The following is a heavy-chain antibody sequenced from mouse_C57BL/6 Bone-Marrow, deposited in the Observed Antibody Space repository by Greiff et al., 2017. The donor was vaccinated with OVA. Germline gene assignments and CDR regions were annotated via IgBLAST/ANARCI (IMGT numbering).Heavy chain of an antibody. V-gene: IGHV1-42*01. J-gene: IGHJ3*01. Sequence: DVKLQESGPELVKPGASVKISCKASGYSFTGYYMNWVKQSPEKSLEWIGEINPSTGGTTYNQKFKAKATLTVDKSSSTAYMQLKSLTSEDSAVYYCAREGLEAFAYWGQGTLVTVSA. CDR3: AREGLEAFAY. CDR1: GYSFTGYY. D-gene: IGHD2-4*01. CDR2: INPSTGGT.